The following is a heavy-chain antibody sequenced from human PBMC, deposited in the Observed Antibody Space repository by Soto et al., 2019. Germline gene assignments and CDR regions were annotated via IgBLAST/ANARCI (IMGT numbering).Heavy chain of an antibody. J-gene: IGHJ3*02. CDR1: GGSISSYY. CDR2: IYYSGST. Sequence: SETLSLTCTVSGGSISSYYWSWIRQPPGKGLEWIGYIYYSGSTNYNPSLKSRVTISVDTSKNQFSLKLSSVTAADTAVYYCARDSDSSSWEGMGAFDIRGQGTMVTVSS. CDR3: ARDSDSSSWEGMGAFDI. D-gene: IGHD6-13*01. V-gene: IGHV4-59*01.